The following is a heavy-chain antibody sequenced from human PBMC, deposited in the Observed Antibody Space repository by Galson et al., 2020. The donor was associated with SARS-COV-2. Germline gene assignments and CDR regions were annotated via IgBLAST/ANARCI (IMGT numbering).Heavy chain of an antibody. V-gene: IGHV3-23*01. Sequence: GGSLRLSCAASGFNFSDYAVSWVRQAPGKGLDWVSAISISGGSTYYADSAKGRFTISRDNSKNTLYLQMNSLGAEDTAIYYCAKARSSSSAWGYSMDVWGQGTTVTVSS. D-gene: IGHD6-6*01. CDR2: ISISGGST. CDR3: AKARSSSSAWGYSMDV. CDR1: GFNFSDYA. J-gene: IGHJ6*02.